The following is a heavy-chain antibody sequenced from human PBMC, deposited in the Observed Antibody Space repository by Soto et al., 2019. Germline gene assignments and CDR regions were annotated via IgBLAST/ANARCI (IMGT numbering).Heavy chain of an antibody. CDR3: ARDIQSVGPRANDAFDV. V-gene: IGHV1-3*01. CDR2: LNPDTGNT. Sequence: QVQLVQSGAELKKPGASVNISCTASGFTFSDNLINWVRHVPGQGLEWMGWLNPDTGNTRYSETFQGRVTISRHPSASIAYLELSGLENEDTALYFCARDIQSVGPRANDAFDVWGQWTMSTVSS. CDR1: GFTFSDNL. J-gene: IGHJ3*01. D-gene: IGHD5-18*01.